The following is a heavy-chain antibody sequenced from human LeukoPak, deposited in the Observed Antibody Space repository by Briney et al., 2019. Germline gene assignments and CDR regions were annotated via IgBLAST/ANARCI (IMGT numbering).Heavy chain of an antibody. CDR2: ISSNGGST. V-gene: IGHV3-64*01. CDR3: ARGYSSGLPDY. CDR1: GFTFSSYA. D-gene: IGHD6-19*01. Sequence: GGSLRLSCAASGFTFSSYAMHWVRQAPGKGLEYVSAISSNGGSTYYANSVKGRFTISRDNSKNTLYLQMGSLRAEDMAVYYCARGYSSGLPDYWGQGTLVTVSS. J-gene: IGHJ4*02.